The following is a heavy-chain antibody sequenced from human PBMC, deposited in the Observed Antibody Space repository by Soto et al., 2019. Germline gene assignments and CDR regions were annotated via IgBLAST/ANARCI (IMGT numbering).Heavy chain of an antibody. CDR2: IIPMFDIT. Sequence: QVLLVQSGAEVKKTGSSVKVSCKTSGGTFSSYSFSWVRQAPGQGLEWMGRIIPMFDITNYAQKFQGRVTITADKSTSTVYLELSSLRSEDTAVYYCTRDRAVTNAYSVMSYWGQGTPVTVSS. V-gene: IGHV1-69*08. CDR1: GGTFSSYS. CDR3: TRDRAVTNAYSVMSY. J-gene: IGHJ4*02. D-gene: IGHD4-4*01.